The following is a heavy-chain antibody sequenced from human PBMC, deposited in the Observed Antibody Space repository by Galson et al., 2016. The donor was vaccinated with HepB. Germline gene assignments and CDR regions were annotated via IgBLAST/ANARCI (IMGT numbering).Heavy chain of an antibody. D-gene: IGHD2-2*01. CDR3: ARDSWDIVVVSPAMFTFDI. CDR2: IKQDGSEK. J-gene: IGHJ3*02. Sequence: SLRLCCAVSGFTFRSYWMSWVRQAPGRGLEWVANIKQDGSEKYYLDSVKGRFTISRDNAKNSLSLQMNSLRVEDTAVYYCARDSWDIVVVSPAMFTFDIWGQGTMVTVSS. CDR1: GFTFRSYW. V-gene: IGHV3-7*01.